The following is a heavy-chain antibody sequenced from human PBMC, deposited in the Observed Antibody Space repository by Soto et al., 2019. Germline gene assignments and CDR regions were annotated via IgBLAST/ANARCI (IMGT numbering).Heavy chain of an antibody. Sequence: QVQLVQSGAEVKKPGSSVKVSCKASGGTFSSYAISWVRQAPGQGLEWMGGIIPIFGTANYAQKFQGRVTITADESTSTAYMELSSLRSADTAVYYCATTPPVGGYYYYGMDVWCQGTTVTVSS. J-gene: IGHJ6*02. V-gene: IGHV1-69*12. D-gene: IGHD1-26*01. CDR3: ATTPPVGGYYYYGMDV. CDR1: GGTFSSYA. CDR2: IIPIFGTA.